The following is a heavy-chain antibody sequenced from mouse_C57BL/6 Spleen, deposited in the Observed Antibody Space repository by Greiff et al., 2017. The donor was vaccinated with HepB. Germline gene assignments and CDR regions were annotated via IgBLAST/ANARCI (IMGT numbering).Heavy chain of an antibody. D-gene: IGHD2-4*01. J-gene: IGHJ3*01. CDR1: GYTFTSYG. Sequence: QVQLQQSGAELARPGASVKLSCKASGYTFTSYGISWVKQRTGQGLEWIGEIYPRSGNTYYNEKFKGKATLTADKSSSTAYMELRSLTSEDSAVYFCARRGDYAWFAYWGQGTPVTVSA. V-gene: IGHV1-81*01. CDR2: IYPRSGNT. CDR3: ARRGDYAWFAY.